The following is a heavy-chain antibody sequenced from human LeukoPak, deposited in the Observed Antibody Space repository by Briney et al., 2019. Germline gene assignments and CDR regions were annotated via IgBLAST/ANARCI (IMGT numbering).Heavy chain of an antibody. CDR3: ARRATTYYYDSSGYPLDY. V-gene: IGHV5-51*01. D-gene: IGHD3-22*01. Sequence: GESLKISCKGSGCSFTSYWIGWVRQMPGKGLEWMGIIYPGDSDTRYSPSFQGQVTISADKSISTAYLQWSSLKASDTAMYYCARRATTYYYDSSGYPLDYWGQGTLVTVSS. CDR2: IYPGDSDT. CDR1: GCSFTSYW. J-gene: IGHJ4*02.